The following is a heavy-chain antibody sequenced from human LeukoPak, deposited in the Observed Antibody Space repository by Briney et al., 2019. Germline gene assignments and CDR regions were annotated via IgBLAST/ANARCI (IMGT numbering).Heavy chain of an antibody. Sequence: SETLSLTCTVSGGSINSYHWSWIRHPAWKGLELIGYIYYRGSTNYNPSLKSRLTISVDTSKNQFSLKLSSVTAADTAVYYCARHIYSSWDRAFDIWGQGTMVTVSS. CDR2: IYYRGST. D-gene: IGHD6-13*01. V-gene: IGHV4-59*08. CDR1: GGSINSYH. CDR3: ARHIYSSWDRAFDI. J-gene: IGHJ3*02.